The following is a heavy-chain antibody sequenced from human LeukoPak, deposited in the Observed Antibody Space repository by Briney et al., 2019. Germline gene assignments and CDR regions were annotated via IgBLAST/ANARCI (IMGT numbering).Heavy chain of an antibody. J-gene: IGHJ4*02. V-gene: IGHV3-30*03. CDR2: ISTDGSNK. CDR3: ARDWARGDSYYVDY. Sequence: GGSLGLSCAASGFTFSGYGMHWVRQAPGKGLECVALISTDGSNKDYADSVKGRFTISRDNSKNTLYLQMDSLRAEDTAVYYCARDWARGDSYYVDYWGQGTLVTVSS. CDR1: GFTFSGYG. D-gene: IGHD2-21*02.